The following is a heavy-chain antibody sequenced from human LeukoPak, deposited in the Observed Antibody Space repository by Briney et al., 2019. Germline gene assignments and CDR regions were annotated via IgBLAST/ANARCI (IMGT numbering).Heavy chain of an antibody. J-gene: IGHJ6*02. CDR3: AKGDVTVVPAAIGTYYYYYGMDV. CDR1: GFTFSSYG. CDR2: ISYDGSNK. V-gene: IGHV3-30*18. Sequence: GGSLRLSCAASGFTFSSYGMHWVRQAPGKGLEWVAVISYDGSNKYYADSVKGRFTISRDNSKNTLYLQMNSLRAEDTAVYYCAKGDVTVVPAAIGTYYYYYGMDVWGQGTTVTVSS. D-gene: IGHD2-2*02.